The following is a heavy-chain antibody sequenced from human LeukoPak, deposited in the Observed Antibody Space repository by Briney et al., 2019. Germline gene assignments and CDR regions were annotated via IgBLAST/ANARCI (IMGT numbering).Heavy chain of an antibody. V-gene: IGHV4-34*01. D-gene: IGHD2-15*01. CDR1: GGSFSGYY. Sequence: SETLSLTCAVYGGSFSGYYWSWIRQPPGKGLEWIGEINHSGSTNYNPSLKSRVTISVGTSKNQFSLKLSSVTAADTAVYYCARGSRGGGRTDYWGQGTLVTVSS. CDR3: ARGSRGGGRTDY. J-gene: IGHJ4*02. CDR2: INHSGST.